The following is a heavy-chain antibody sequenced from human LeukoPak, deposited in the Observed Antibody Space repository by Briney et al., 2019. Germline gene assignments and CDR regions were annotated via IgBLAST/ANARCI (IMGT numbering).Heavy chain of an antibody. CDR1: GYSFTNYW. V-gene: IGHV5-51*01. CDR3: ARHGRDLAPHAFAI. D-gene: IGHD3-10*01. CDR2: IYPGDFDT. Sequence: GESLKISCKGSGYSFTNYWIGWVRQMPGKGLEWMGIIYPGDFDTRYSPSFQGQVTISADKSISTAYLRWSSLKASDTAMYYCARHGRDLAPHAFAIWGQGTMVTVSS. J-gene: IGHJ3*02.